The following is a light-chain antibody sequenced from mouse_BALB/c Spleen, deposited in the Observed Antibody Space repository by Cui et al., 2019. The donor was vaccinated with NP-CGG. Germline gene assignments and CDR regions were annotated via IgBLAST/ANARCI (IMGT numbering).Light chain of an antibody. V-gene: IGLV1*01. CDR2: GTN. CDR3: ALWYSNHWV. J-gene: IGLJ1*01. Sequence: QAVVTQESALPTPPGETVTLTCRSNTGAVTTSNYANWVQEKPDHLFTGLIGGTNNRAPGAPARFSGSLIGDKAALTITGAQTEDEAIYFCALWYSNHWVFGGGTKLTVL. CDR1: TGAVTTSNY.